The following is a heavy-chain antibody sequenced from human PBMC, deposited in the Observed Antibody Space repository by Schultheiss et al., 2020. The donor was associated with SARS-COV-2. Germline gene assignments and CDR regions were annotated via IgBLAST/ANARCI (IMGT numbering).Heavy chain of an antibody. D-gene: IGHD2-2*01. V-gene: IGHV1-69*05. CDR1: GGTFSSYA. CDR3: ASHYCSSTSCRYYFDY. CDR2: IIPIFGTA. Sequence: VKVSCKASGGTFSSYAISWVRQAPGQGLEWMGGIIPIFGTANYAQKFQGRVTITRDTSASTAYMELSSLRSEDTAVYYCASHYCSSTSCRYYFDYWGQGTLVTVSS. J-gene: IGHJ4*02.